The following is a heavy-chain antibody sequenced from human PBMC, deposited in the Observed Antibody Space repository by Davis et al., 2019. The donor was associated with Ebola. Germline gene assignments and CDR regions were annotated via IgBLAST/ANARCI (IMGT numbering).Heavy chain of an antibody. D-gene: IGHD1-1*01. CDR1: GYTFTGYY. CDR2: INPNSGGT. J-gene: IGHJ6*02. Sequence: ASVKVSCKASGYTFTGYYMHWVRQAPGQGLEWMGWINPNSGGTNYAQKFQGRVTMTRDTSISTAYMELSRLRSDDTAVYYCARDLLNNWNDGRVYYYYGMDVWGQGTTVTVSS. V-gene: IGHV1-2*02. CDR3: ARDLLNNWNDGRVYYYYGMDV.